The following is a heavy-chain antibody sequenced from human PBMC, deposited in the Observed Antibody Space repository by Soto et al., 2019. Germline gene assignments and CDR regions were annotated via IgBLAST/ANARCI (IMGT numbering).Heavy chain of an antibody. Sequence: EVQLLESGGGLVQPGGSLRLSCAASGFTFSNSAIYWVRQAPGKGLEWVSGISGSGVTTYYADSVKGRFTISRDNSKNTVFLQMNSLRAEDTAKYYCAKPPLMGYYYMDVWGKGTTVTVSS. J-gene: IGHJ6*03. CDR2: ISGSGVTT. D-gene: IGHD3-10*01. V-gene: IGHV3-23*01. CDR3: AKPPLMGYYYMDV. CDR1: GFTFSNSA.